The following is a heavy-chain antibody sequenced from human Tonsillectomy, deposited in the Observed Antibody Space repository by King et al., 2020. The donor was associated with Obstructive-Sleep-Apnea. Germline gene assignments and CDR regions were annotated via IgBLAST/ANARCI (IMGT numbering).Heavy chain of an antibody. D-gene: IGHD3-10*01. V-gene: IGHV3-9*01. CDR2: ISWNSGRI. Sequence: VQLVESGGGLVQPGRSLRLSCAASGFTFDDFAMHWVRQAPGKGLEWVSGISWNSGRIDYADSLKGRFTISRDNAKNSLSLQMNSLRPDDTALYYCVKDSRQTYGSSNDFDYWGQGTLVTVSS. CDR3: VKDSRQTYGSSNDFDY. CDR1: GFTFDDFA. J-gene: IGHJ4*02.